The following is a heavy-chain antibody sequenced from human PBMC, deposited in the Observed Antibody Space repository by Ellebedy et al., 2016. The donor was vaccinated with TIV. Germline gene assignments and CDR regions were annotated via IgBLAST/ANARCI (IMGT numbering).Heavy chain of an antibody. D-gene: IGHD3-10*01. CDR3: ARDFLRAPDGSESYNNWFDP. V-gene: IGHV1-69*13. CDR2: IIPIFGTA. Sequence: ASVKVSXKASGGTFSSYTIHWVRQAPGQGLEWMGGIIPIFGTANYAQKFQDRVTITADESTSTVYMELSSLRSEDTAVYYCARDFLRAPDGSESYNNWFDPWGQGALVTVSS. J-gene: IGHJ5*02. CDR1: GGTFSSYT.